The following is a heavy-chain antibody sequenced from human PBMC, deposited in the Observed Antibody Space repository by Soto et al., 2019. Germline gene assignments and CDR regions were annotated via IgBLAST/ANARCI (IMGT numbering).Heavy chain of an antibody. CDR3: ASTLDYGGRAGQNWLDP. CDR2: IYHRGTS. Sequence: PSATXSLTGTFCVCSIMSGSCSLSWIRLPPGKRLEWIGYIYHRGTSHYNPSLKSRVTMSVDRSKNQFSLNLRSVTAADTAVYYCASTLDYGGRAGQNWLDPWGQGTLVTV. D-gene: IGHD2-21*01. CDR1: VCSIMSGSCS. V-gene: IGHV4-30-2*01. J-gene: IGHJ5*02.